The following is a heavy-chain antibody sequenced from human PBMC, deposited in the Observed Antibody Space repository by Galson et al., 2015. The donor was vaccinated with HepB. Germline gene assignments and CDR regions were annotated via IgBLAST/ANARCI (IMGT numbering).Heavy chain of an antibody. V-gene: IGHV6-1*01. D-gene: IGHD6-19*01. Sequence: CAISGDSVSSNSAAWNWLRQSPSRGLEWLGRTYVRSKWYNGYAVSVKSRITINPDTSKNQFSLQLNSVTPEDTSVYYCARLHSSGREDMDVWGQGTTVTVSS. J-gene: IGHJ6*02. CDR1: GDSVSSNSAA. CDR3: ARLHSSGREDMDV. CDR2: TYVRSKWYN.